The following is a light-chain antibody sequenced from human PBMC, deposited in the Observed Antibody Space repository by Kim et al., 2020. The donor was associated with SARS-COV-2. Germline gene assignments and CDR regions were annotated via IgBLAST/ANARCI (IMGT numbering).Light chain of an antibody. Sequence: LSPEESATLSCRSSQSVSSYLGWYQQKPGQSPRLLIYDASNRATGIPARFSGSGSGTDFTLTISSLEPEDFAVYFCQHRSKWPLTFGKGTKVDIK. CDR1: QSVSSY. V-gene: IGKV3-11*01. CDR3: QHRSKWPLT. CDR2: DAS. J-gene: IGKJ4*01.